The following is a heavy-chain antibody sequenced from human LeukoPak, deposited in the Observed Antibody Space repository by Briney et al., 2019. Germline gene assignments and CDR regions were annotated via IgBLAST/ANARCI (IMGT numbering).Heavy chain of an antibody. CDR2: IISSSSYI. CDR1: GFTFSSYS. CDR3: ARAPPYCSSTSCTSDY. J-gene: IGHJ4*01. Sequence: GGSLRLSCAASGFTFSSYSMNWVRQAPGKGLEWVSSIISSSSYIYYADSVKGRFTISRDNAKNSLYLQMNSLRAEDTAVYYCARAPPYCSSTSCTSDYWGQEPWSPSPQ. V-gene: IGHV3-21*01. D-gene: IGHD2-2*01.